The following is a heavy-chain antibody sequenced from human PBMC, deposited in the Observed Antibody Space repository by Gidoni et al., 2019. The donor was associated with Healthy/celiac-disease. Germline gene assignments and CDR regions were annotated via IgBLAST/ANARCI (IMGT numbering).Heavy chain of an antibody. J-gene: IGHJ1*01. CDR1: GFTFSSYA. CDR2: ISGSCGST. D-gene: IGHD6-19*01. Sequence: EVQLVESGGGLVQPGGSLRLSCAASGFTFSSYAMSWVRQAPGKGLGWVSAISGSCGSTYYADSVKGRFTISRDNSKNTLYLQMNSLRAEDTAVYYCAKAGEKQWLATLVFEYFQHWGQGTLVTVSS. V-gene: IGHV3-23*04. CDR3: AKAGEKQWLATLVFEYFQH.